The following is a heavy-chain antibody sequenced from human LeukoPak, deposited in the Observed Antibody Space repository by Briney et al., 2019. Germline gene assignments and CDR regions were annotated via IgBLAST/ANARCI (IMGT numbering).Heavy chain of an antibody. V-gene: IGHV1-2*02. CDR1: GYTFTGYY. J-gene: IGHJ4*02. D-gene: IGHD3-16*02. CDR3: ARVQHSLRLGELSFDY. CDR2: INPNSGGT. Sequence: ASVKVSCKASGYTFTGYYMHWVRQAPGQGLEWMGWINPNSGGTNYAQKFQGRVTMTRDTSISTAYMELSRLRSDDTAVYYCARVQHSLRLGELSFDYWGQGTLVTVSS.